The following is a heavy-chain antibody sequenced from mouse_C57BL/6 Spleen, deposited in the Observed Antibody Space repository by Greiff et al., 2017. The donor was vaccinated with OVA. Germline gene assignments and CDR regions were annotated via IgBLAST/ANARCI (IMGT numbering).Heavy chain of an antibody. Sequence: VQLQQSGPELVKPGASVKMSCKASGYTFTDYNMHWVKQSHGKSLEWIGYINPNNGGTSYNQKFKGKATLTVNKSSSTAYMELRSLTSEDSAVYYCAHITTVPWFAYWGQGTLVTVSA. V-gene: IGHV1-22*01. CDR3: AHITTVPWFAY. J-gene: IGHJ3*01. D-gene: IGHD1-1*01. CDR1: GYTFTDYN. CDR2: INPNNGGT.